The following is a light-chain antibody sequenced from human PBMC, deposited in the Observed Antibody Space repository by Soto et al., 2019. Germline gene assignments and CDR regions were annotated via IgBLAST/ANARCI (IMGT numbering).Light chain of an antibody. CDR2: NDN. J-gene: IGLJ2*01. V-gene: IGLV1-44*01. CDR1: SPNIGSRT. CDR3: AAWDDSLHVI. Sequence: QSALTQPPSASATPGQRVTISCSGSSPNIGSRTVNWYQQLPGSAPKLLVYNDNQRPSGVPDRFSGSKSGTSASLAISGLQSEDEADYYCAAWDDSLHVIFGGGTQLTVL.